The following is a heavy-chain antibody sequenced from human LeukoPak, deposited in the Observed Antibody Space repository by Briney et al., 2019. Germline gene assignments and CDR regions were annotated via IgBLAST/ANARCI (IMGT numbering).Heavy chain of an antibody. CDR3: ARENRDFVGSGYYYDL. Sequence: SETLSLTCSVSGDSSSGYYWGWIRQPAGKGLEWIGRIYTSGHTDYNPSLKVRVIMSVDTSKNQFSLRLNSVTAADTAVYFCARENRDFVGSGYYYDLWGQGTLVTVSS. CDR1: GDSSSGYY. CDR2: IYTSGHT. V-gene: IGHV4-4*07. J-gene: IGHJ4*02. D-gene: IGHD3-22*01.